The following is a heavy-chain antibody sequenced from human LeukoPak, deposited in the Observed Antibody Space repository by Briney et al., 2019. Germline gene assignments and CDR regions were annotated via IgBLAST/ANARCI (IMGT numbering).Heavy chain of an antibody. Sequence: SETLSLTCTISGGSISNYYWSWIRQAPGKGLEWIAYVYNSETTKYNPSLKSRVTISVDTSKRQFSLKLTSVTAPDTAFYYCARHILTAGSIQWGQGTLVTVSS. D-gene: IGHD3-9*01. J-gene: IGHJ4*02. CDR1: GGSISNYY. V-gene: IGHV4-59*08. CDR2: VYNSETT. CDR3: ARHILTAGSIQ.